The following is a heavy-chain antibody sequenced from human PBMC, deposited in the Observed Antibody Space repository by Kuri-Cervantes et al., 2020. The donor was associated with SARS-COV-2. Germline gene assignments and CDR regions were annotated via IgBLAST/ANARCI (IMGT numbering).Heavy chain of an antibody. J-gene: IGHJ4*02. CDR3: AGYSGYDRDFDY. D-gene: IGHD5-12*01. Sequence: GGSLRLSCAASGFTFSNAWMSWVRQAPGKGLEWVSAISGSGGSTYYAGSVKGRFTISRDNSKNTLYLQMNSLRAEDTAVYYCAGYSGYDRDFDYWGQGTLVTVSS. CDR2: ISGSGGST. CDR1: GFTFSNAW. V-gene: IGHV3-23*01.